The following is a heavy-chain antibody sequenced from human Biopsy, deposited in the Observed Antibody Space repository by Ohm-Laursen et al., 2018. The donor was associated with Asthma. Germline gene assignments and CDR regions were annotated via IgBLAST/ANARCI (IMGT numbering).Heavy chain of an antibody. V-gene: IGHV1-3*01. CDR1: GCTFINYA. CDR2: INAANGNT. Sequence: SSVKVSCKASGCTFINYAIHWVRQAPGHSLEWMGWINAANGNTKYSQKFQGRLTISRDTSTSTAYMDLSSLRSEDTAVYYCARTYFDFLTGQVHDAFAMWGQGTMVTVSS. J-gene: IGHJ3*02. D-gene: IGHD3-9*01. CDR3: ARTYFDFLTGQVHDAFAM.